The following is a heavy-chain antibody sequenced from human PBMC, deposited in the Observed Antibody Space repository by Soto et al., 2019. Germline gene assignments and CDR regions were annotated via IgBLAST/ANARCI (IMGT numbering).Heavy chain of an antibody. J-gene: IGHJ5*02. D-gene: IGHD2-15*01. CDR1: GYSFTSYW. CDR2: IDPSDSYA. CDR3: ARTPVRGWYNWFDP. V-gene: IGHV5-10-1*01. Sequence: GESLKISCKGSGYSFTSYWISWVRQMPGKGLEWMGRIDPSDSYANHSPSFQGHGTISAAKSISTAYLQWSSLKASDTAMYYCARTPVRGWYNWFDPWGQGTLVTVSS.